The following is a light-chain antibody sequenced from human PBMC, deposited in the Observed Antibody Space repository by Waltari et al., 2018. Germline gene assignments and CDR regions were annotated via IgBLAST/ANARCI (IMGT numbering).Light chain of an antibody. CDR2: RNN. V-gene: IGLV1-47*01. Sequence: QSVLTQPPSASGTPGQRATIPCSGSSSNIGSNYVYWYQQLPGTAPKLLIYRNNQRPSGVPDRFSGSKSGTSASLAISGLRSEDEADYYCAAWDDSLSGRVFGTGTKVTVL. CDR3: AAWDDSLSGRV. J-gene: IGLJ1*01. CDR1: SSNIGSNY.